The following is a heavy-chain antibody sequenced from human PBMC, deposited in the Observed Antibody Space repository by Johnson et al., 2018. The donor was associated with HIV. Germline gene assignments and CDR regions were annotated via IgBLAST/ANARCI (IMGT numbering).Heavy chain of an antibody. V-gene: IGHV3-66*02. D-gene: IGHD5-24*01. Sequence: VQLVESGGGLVKPGGSLRLSCAVSGFTFTDAWMSWVRQAPGKGLEWVSVIYSGGSTYYADSVKGRFTISRDNSKNTLYLQMNSLRPEDTAVYYCARDRPSGWPDAFDIWGQGTMVTVSS. J-gene: IGHJ3*02. CDR3: ARDRPSGWPDAFDI. CDR1: GFTFTDAW. CDR2: IYSGGST.